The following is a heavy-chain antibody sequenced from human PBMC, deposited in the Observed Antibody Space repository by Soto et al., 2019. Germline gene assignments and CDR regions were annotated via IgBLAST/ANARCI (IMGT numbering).Heavy chain of an antibody. D-gene: IGHD6-6*01. CDR2: VNPNGGST. Sequence: QVHLVQSGPEVKEPGASVKISCKASGYTFTNFYIHWVRQAPGQGLEWMGIVNPNGGSTNYAQNLKGRITISRDTSTSTVYRDLSSLRSEDTAVYYCARGLASGDYWGQGTLVTVSS. CDR1: GYTFTNFY. V-gene: IGHV1-46*03. CDR3: ARGLASGDY. J-gene: IGHJ4*02.